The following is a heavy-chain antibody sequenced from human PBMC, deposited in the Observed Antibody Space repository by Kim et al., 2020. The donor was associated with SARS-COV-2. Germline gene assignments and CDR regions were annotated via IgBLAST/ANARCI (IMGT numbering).Heavy chain of an antibody. D-gene: IGHD5-18*01. J-gene: IGHJ4*02. Sequence: YGPSFQGHVTISADKSISTAYLRWSSLKASDPAMYYCARSGYSYGSDFDYWGQGTLVTVSS. V-gene: IGHV5-10-1*01. CDR3: ARSGYSYGSDFDY.